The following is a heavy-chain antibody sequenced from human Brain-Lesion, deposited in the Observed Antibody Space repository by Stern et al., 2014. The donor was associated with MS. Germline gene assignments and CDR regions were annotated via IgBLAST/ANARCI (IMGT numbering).Heavy chain of an antibody. CDR1: GYTLTELS. Sequence: VQLVESGAEVKKPGASVKVSCKVSGYTLTELSMHWVRQAPRKGLERMGGFDPEDGETIYAQKFRGRVTMTEDTSTDTAYMELSSLRSEDTAVYYCATLSPGAGGNYYRHFDYWGQGTLVTVSS. CDR3: ATLSPGAGGNYYRHFDY. V-gene: IGHV1-24*01. J-gene: IGHJ4*02. D-gene: IGHD1-26*01. CDR2: FDPEDGET.